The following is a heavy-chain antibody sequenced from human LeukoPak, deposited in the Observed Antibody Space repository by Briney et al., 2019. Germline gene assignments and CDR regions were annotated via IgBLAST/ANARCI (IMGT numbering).Heavy chain of an antibody. Sequence: SETLSLTCAVYGGSFSGYYWSWIRQPPGKGLEWIGEINHSGSTNYNPSLKSRVTISVDTSKNQFSLKLSSVTAADTAVYYCASFSSWYGGNDYWGQGTLVTVSS. D-gene: IGHD6-13*01. CDR2: INHSGST. CDR1: GGSFSGYY. V-gene: IGHV4-34*01. CDR3: ASFSSWYGGNDY. J-gene: IGHJ4*02.